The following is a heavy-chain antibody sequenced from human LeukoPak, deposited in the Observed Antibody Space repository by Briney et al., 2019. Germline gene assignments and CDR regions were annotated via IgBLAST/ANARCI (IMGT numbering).Heavy chain of an antibody. V-gene: IGHV1-69*13. Sequence: GASVKVSCKASGGTFSSYAISWVRQAPGQGLEWMGGIIPIFGTANYALKFQGRVTITADESTSTAYMELSSLRSEDTAVYYCARDGHNDDFWSGYYARTGYYYYMDVWGKGTTITVSS. J-gene: IGHJ6*03. CDR1: GGTFSSYA. D-gene: IGHD3-3*01. CDR2: IIPIFGTA. CDR3: ARDGHNDDFWSGYYARTGYYYYMDV.